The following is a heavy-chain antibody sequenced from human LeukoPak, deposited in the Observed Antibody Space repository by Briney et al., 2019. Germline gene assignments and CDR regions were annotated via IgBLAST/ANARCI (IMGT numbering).Heavy chain of an antibody. J-gene: IGHJ3*02. CDR1: GFTFSSYA. CDR2: ISGSGGST. CDR3: AGGYCGGDCLAFDI. Sequence: GGSLRLSCAASGFTFSSYAMSWVRQAPGKGLEWVSAISGSGGSTYYADSVKGRVTISRDNSKNTLYLQMNSLRAEDTAVYYCAGGYCGGDCLAFDIWGQGTMVTVSS. V-gene: IGHV3-23*01. D-gene: IGHD2-21*02.